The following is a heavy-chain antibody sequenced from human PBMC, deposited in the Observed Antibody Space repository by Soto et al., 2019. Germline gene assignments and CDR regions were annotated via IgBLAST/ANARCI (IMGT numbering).Heavy chain of an antibody. CDR1: GGSISSGGYY. Sequence: QVQLQESGPGLVKPSHTLSLTCTVSGGSISSGGYYWSWIRQHPGKGLEWIGYIYYSGSTYYNPSLKSRVTISEDPSKNQFSLKLSSVTAGDTAVYYCAREQAYCSSTSCLGSDYWGQGTLVTVSS. V-gene: IGHV4-31*03. CDR2: IYYSGST. J-gene: IGHJ4*02. D-gene: IGHD2-2*01. CDR3: AREQAYCSSTSCLGSDY.